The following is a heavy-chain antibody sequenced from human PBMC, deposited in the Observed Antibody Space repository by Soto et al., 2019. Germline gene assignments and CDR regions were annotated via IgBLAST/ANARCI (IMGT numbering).Heavy chain of an antibody. Sequence: EVQLVESGGGLVKPGGSLRLSCAASGFTFSTYNMNWVRQAPGKGLEWVSSISSSSSYIYYSDSVRGRFIISRDNAKNSLYLQMSRLRAEDTAVYYCAREDTYGLDYFDYWGQGTLVTVSS. D-gene: IGHD5-18*01. CDR2: ISSSSSYI. J-gene: IGHJ4*02. V-gene: IGHV3-21*01. CDR3: AREDTYGLDYFDY. CDR1: GFTFSTYN.